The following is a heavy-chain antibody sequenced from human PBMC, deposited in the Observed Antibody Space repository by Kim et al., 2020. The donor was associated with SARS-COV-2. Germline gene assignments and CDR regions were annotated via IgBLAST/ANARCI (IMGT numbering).Heavy chain of an antibody. J-gene: IGHJ4*02. CDR1: GFSLSTSGVG. CDR2: IYWDDDK. V-gene: IGHV2-5*02. Sequence: SGPTLVNPTQTLTLTCTFSGFSLSTSGVGVGWIRQPPGKALEWLALIYWDDDKRYSPSLKSRLTITKDTSKNQVVLTMTNMDPVDTATYYCAHKIATYYDSRMYYFDYWGQGTLVTVSS. D-gene: IGHD3-22*01. CDR3: AHKIATYYDSRMYYFDY.